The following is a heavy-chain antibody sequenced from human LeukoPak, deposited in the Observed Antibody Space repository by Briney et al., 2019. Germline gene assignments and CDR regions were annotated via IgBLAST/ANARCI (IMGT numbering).Heavy chain of an antibody. CDR3: ARGGSTKSPFDY. CDR2: IIPIFGTA. CDR1: GGTFSSYA. D-gene: IGHD2-2*01. Sequence: VASVKVSCKASGGTFSSYAISWVRQAPGQGLEWMGGIIPIFGTANYAQKFQGRVTITADESTSTAYMELSSLRSEDTAVYYCARGGSTKSPFDYWGQGTLVTVSS. J-gene: IGHJ4*02. V-gene: IGHV1-69*01.